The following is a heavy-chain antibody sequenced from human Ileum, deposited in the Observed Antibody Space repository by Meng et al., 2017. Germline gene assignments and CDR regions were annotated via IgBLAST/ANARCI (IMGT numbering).Heavy chain of an antibody. J-gene: IGHJ4*02. CDR1: GFTFSTYG. D-gene: IGHD3-10*01. CDR3: ARDLMTYGSGSYFPLDN. Sequence: GESLKISCAASGFTFSTYGINWVRQAPGKGLEWVAGTSFDGKNKYYADSVKGRFTISRDNSKNTLSLQMNSLRAEDTAVYYCARDLMTYGSGSYFPLDNWGQGKLVTVSS. CDR2: TSFDGKNK. V-gene: IGHV3-30*04.